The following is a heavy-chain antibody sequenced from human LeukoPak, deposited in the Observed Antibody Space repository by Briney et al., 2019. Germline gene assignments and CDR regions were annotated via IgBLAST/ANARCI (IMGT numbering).Heavy chain of an antibody. J-gene: IGHJ3*01. CDR1: GFTFSSYS. Sequence: GGSLRLSCAASGFTFSSYSMNWVRQAPGKGLEWVSSISSSSSYIYYADSVKGRFTISRDNAKNSLYLQMNSLRAEDTALYYCARAEAHYGDYNDAFDVWGQGTMVTVSS. D-gene: IGHD4-17*01. V-gene: IGHV3-21*01. CDR2: ISSSSSYI. CDR3: ARAEAHYGDYNDAFDV.